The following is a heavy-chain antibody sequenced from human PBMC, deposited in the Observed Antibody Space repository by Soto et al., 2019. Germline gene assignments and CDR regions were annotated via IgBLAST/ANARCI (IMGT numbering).Heavy chain of an antibody. D-gene: IGHD6-25*01. Sequence: PGESLKISCKGSGYSFTSYWIGWVRQMPGKGLEWMGIIYPGDSDTRYSPSFQGQVTISADKSISTAYLQWSSLKASDTAMYYCASHDHSSGYYYGMDVWGQGTTVTVSS. CDR2: IYPGDSDT. V-gene: IGHV5-51*01. J-gene: IGHJ6*02. CDR1: GYSFTSYW. CDR3: ASHDHSSGYYYGMDV.